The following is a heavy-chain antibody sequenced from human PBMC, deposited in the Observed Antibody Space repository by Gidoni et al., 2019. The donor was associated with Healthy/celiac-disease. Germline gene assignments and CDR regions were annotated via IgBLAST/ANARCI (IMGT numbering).Heavy chain of an antibody. V-gene: IGHV1-24*01. J-gene: IGHJ4*02. CDR1: GYPLTEFY. D-gene: IGHD3-16*02. CDR2: FEPEDGET. CDR3: ATSGYDYVWGSYRPNAPFDY. Sequence: QVQLVQSGAEVTKPGASVKVSCQVSGYPLTEFYIPWVRQAPGTGLEWMGGFEPEDGETIYAQKFQGRVTMTEDTSTDTAYMELSSLRSEDTAVYYCATSGYDYVWGSYRPNAPFDYWGQGTLVTVSS.